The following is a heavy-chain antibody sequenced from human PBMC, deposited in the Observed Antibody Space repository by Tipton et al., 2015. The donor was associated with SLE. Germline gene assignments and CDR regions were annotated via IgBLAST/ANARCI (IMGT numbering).Heavy chain of an antibody. CDR2: ISGSGGST. Sequence: SLRLSCAASGFTFSSYAMSWVRQAPGKGLEWVSAISGSGGSTYYADSLKGRFTISRDNSKNTLYLQMNSLRAEDTAVYYCAKDLLLWFGETVDYWGQGTLVTVS. D-gene: IGHD3-10*01. J-gene: IGHJ4*02. CDR1: GFTFSSYA. CDR3: AKDLLLWFGETVDY. V-gene: IGHV3-23*01.